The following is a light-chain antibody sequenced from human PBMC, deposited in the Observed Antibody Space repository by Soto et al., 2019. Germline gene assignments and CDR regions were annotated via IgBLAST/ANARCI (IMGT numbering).Light chain of an antibody. Sequence: QSVLTQPPSVSGAPGQRVTISCTGSSSNIGAGYGVNWYQQLPGTAPKLLVYGNTNRPSGVPDRISGTKSGTSASLAITGLQAEDEADYYCESYDSTLSGARFGGGTTLTVL. CDR1: SSNIGAGYG. J-gene: IGLJ3*02. V-gene: IGLV1-40*01. CDR3: ESYDSTLSGAR. CDR2: GNT.